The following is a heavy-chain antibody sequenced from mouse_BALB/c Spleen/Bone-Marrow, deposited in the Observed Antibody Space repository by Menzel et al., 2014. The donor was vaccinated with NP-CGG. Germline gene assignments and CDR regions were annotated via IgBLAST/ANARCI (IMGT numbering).Heavy chain of an antibody. V-gene: IGHV4-1*02. CDR3: ARLTYYGLTDY. D-gene: IGHD1-2*01. CDR2: INPESSTI. CDR1: GFAFSRYW. Sequence: EVMLVESGGGLVQPGGSLKLSCTASGFAFSRYWMSWVRQAPGKGLQWIGEINPESSTINYTPSLKDKFIISRDNAKNTLYLQMSKVRSEDTALYYCARLTYYGLTDYWGQGTTLTVSS. J-gene: IGHJ2*01.